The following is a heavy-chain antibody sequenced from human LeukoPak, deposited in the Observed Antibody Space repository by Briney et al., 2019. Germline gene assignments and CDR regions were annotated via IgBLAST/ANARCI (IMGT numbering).Heavy chain of an antibody. CDR2: INHSGST. D-gene: IGHD1-26*01. Sequence: PSETLSLTCAVYGGSFSGYYWSWIRQPPGKGLEWIGEINHSGSTNYNPSLKSRVTIPVDTSKNQFSLKLSSVTAADTAVYYCASYSGSYYDYYYYMDVWGKGTTVTISS. CDR3: ASYSGSYYDYYYYMDV. CDR1: GGSFSGYY. J-gene: IGHJ6*03. V-gene: IGHV4-34*01.